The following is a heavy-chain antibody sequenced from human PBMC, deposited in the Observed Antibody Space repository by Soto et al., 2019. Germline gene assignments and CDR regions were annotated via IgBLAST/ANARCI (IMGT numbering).Heavy chain of an antibody. CDR1: GFTFSSYW. D-gene: IGHD3-16*02. CDR2: INGDEYSK. Sequence: EVQLVESGGGLVQPGGSLRLSCAASGFTFSSYWIHWVRQAPGKGLVWVSRINGDEYSKDYADSIRGRFNISRDNARNTVYLHMNSLRVEDTAVYYCARGGLGSYLLASWGQGTLVTVSS. CDR3: ARGGLGSYLLAS. V-gene: IGHV3-74*01. J-gene: IGHJ4*02.